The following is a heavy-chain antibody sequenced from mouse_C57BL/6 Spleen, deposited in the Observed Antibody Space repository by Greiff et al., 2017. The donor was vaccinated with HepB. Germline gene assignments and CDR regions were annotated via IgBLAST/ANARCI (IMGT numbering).Heavy chain of an antibody. Sequence: QVHVKQPGAELVKPGASVKLSCKASGYTFTSYWMHWVKQRPGRGLEWIGRIDPNSGGTKYNEKFKSKATLTVDKPSSTAYMQLSSLTSEDSAVYYCARYYGSSYAWFAYWGQGTLVTVSA. D-gene: IGHD1-1*01. CDR3: ARYYGSSYAWFAY. CDR2: IDPNSGGT. CDR1: GYTFTSYW. V-gene: IGHV1-72*01. J-gene: IGHJ3*01.